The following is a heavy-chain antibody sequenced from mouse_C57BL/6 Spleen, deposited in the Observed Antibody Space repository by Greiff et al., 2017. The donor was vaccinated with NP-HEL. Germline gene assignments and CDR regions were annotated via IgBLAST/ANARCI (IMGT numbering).Heavy chain of an antibody. CDR3: AIFLFAY. CDR1: GYTFTSYW. CDR2: IDPSDSYT. J-gene: IGHJ3*01. V-gene: IGHV1-50*01. Sequence: QVQLQQPGAELVKPGASVKLSCKASGYTFTSYWMQWVKQRPGQGLEWIGEIDPSDSYTNYNQKFKGKAKLTVDTSSSTAYMQLSSLTSEDSAVYYCAIFLFAYWGQGTLVTVSA.